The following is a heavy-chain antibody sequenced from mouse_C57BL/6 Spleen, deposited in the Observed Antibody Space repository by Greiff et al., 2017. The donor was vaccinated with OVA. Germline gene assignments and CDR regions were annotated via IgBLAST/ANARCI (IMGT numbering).Heavy chain of an antibody. CDR3: AREGTTVVATPYFDY. Sequence: EVMLVESGGGLVKPGGSLKLSCAASGFTFSSYAMSLVRQTPEKRLEWVATISDGGSYTYYPDNVKGRFTISRDNAKNNLYLQMSHLKSEDTAMYYCAREGTTVVATPYFDYWGQGTTLTVSS. CDR1: GFTFSSYA. CDR2: ISDGGSYT. V-gene: IGHV5-4*01. J-gene: IGHJ2*01. D-gene: IGHD1-1*01.